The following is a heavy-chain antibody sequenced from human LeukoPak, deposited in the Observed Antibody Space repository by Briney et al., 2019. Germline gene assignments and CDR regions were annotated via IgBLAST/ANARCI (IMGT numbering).Heavy chain of an antibody. Sequence: GGSLRLSCAASGFTLATYSMNWVRQAPGKGLEWVSSISSSSAYIYYADSVKGRFTISRDNAKESLFLQMNGLRPEDTALYYCASLKIRRIGNAFDIWGQGTMVTVSS. CDR2: ISSSSAYI. V-gene: IGHV3-21*01. CDR1: GFTLATYS. D-gene: IGHD1-1*01. J-gene: IGHJ3*02. CDR3: ASLKIRRIGNAFDI.